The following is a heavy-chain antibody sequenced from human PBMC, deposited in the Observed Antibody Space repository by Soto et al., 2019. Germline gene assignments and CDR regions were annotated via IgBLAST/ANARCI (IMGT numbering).Heavy chain of an antibody. J-gene: IGHJ6*02. CDR1: GFTFSSYG. CDR3: ARTESTTYYYYYGMDV. D-gene: IGHD1-1*01. Sequence: QVQLVESGGGVVQPGRSLRLSCAASGFTFSSYGMHWVGQAPGKGLEWVAVRWYDGSNKYYADSVKGRFTISRDNSKNTLYLQMTSLRSEDTAVYYCARTESTTYYYYYGMDVWGHGNMVTVSS. CDR2: RWYDGSNK. V-gene: IGHV3-33*01.